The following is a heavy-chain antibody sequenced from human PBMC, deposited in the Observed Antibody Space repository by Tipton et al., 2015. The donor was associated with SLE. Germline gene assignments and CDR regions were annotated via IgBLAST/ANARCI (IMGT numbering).Heavy chain of an antibody. CDR1: GFTFSSYG. D-gene: IGHD2-21*01. J-gene: IGHJ5*02. V-gene: IGHV3-33*06. CDR3: AKPATASPYNYFDP. CDR2: IWYDGSNK. Sequence: SLRLSCAASGFTFSSYGMHWVRQAPGKGLEWVAVIWYDGSNKYYADSVKGRFTISRDNSKNTLYLQMNSLRAEDTAVYYCAKPATASPYNYFDPWGQGTLVTVSS.